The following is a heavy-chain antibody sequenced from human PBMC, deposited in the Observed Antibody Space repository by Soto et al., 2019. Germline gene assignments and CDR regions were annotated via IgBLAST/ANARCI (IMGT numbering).Heavy chain of an antibody. CDR3: ARVYSGYDYYYYYYYMDV. J-gene: IGHJ6*03. D-gene: IGHD5-12*01. CDR2: ISSSGSTI. Sequence: GGSLRLSCAASGFTFSDYYMSWIRQAPGKGLEWVSYISSSGSTIYYADSVKGRFTISRDNAKNSLYLQMNSLRAEDTAVYYCARVYSGYDYYYYYYYMDVWGKGTTVTVSS. V-gene: IGHV3-11*01. CDR1: GFTFSDYY.